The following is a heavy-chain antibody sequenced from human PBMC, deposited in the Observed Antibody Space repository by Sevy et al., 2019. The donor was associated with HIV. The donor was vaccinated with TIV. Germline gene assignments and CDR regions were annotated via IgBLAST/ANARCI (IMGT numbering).Heavy chain of an antibody. CDR2: ISWNSGSI. CDR3: AKDVGVGATINYYYGMDV. Sequence: GGSLRLSCAASGFTFDDYAMHWVRQAPGKGLEWVSGISWNSGSIGYADSVKGRFTISRDNAKNSLYLQMNSLRAEDTALHYCAKDVGVGATINYYYGMDVWGQGTTVTVSS. J-gene: IGHJ6*02. CDR1: GFTFDDYA. D-gene: IGHD1-26*01. V-gene: IGHV3-9*01.